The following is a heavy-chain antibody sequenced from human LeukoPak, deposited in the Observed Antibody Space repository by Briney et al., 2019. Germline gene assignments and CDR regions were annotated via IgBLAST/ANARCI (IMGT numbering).Heavy chain of an antibody. D-gene: IGHD3-9*01. CDR3: TTDQSRGYDILTGYYRVDY. J-gene: IGHJ4*02. V-gene: IGHV3-15*01. CDR1: GFTFSNAW. CDR2: IKSKTDGGTT. Sequence: GGSLRLSCAASGFTFSNAWMSWVRQAPGKGLEWVGRIKSKTDGGTTDYAAPVKGRSTISRDDSKNTLYLQMNSLKTEDTAVYYCTTDQSRGYDILTGYYRVDYWGQGTLVTVSS.